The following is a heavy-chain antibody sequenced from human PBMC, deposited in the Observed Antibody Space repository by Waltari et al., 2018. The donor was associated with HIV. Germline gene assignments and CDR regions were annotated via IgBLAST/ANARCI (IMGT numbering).Heavy chain of an antibody. CDR2: IYTSGST. CDR1: VGSISSGTHY. J-gene: IGHJ3*02. CDR3: ARDVIFGVVRGAFDI. D-gene: IGHD3-3*01. V-gene: IGHV4-61*02. Sequence: QLQLQESGPGLVTPSHTLSPTCTASVGSISSGTHYRSCIRQPAGKGLEWIGRIYTSGSTNYNPSLKSRVTISVDTSKIQFSLKLSSVTAADTAVYYCARDVIFGVVRGAFDIWGQGTMVTVSS.